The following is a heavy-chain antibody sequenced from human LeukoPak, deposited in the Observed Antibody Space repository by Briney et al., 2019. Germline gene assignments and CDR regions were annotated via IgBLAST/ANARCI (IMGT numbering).Heavy chain of an antibody. CDR1: GGSISSKNYY. CDR2: IHYTGTT. J-gene: IGHJ3*02. CDR3: ATNRVGTYDRPFDI. Sequence: PSETLSLTCSVSGGSISSKNYYWAWIRQPPGKGLEWIGDIHYTGTTKYNPSVKSRVTISIDTSKNQFSLELSSVTATDTAVYFCATNRVGTYDRPFDIWGQGTMVTVSS. V-gene: IGHV4-39*01. D-gene: IGHD1-26*01.